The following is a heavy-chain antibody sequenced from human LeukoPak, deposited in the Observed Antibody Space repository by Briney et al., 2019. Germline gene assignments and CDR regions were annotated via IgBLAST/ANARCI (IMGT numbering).Heavy chain of an antibody. D-gene: IGHD6-13*01. CDR3: ARGRGSWYGVYFDY. V-gene: IGHV1-8*03. CDR1: GYTFTSYD. Sequence: ASVKVSCKASGYTFTSYDINWVRQATGQGLEWMGWMNPNSGNTGYAQKFQGRVTITRNTSISTAYMELSSLRSEDTAVYYCARGRGSWYGVYFDYWGQGTLVTVSS. CDR2: MNPNSGNT. J-gene: IGHJ4*02.